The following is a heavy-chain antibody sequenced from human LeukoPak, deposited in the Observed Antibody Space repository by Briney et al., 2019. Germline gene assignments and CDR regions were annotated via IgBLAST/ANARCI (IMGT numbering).Heavy chain of an antibody. CDR2: ITWNSGRI. J-gene: IGHJ5*02. CDR1: RFTFDDYA. CDR3: ASHWGLVQGGPYNWFDP. Sequence: GRSLRLSCAASRFTFDDYAMHWVRQAPGKGLEWVSGITWNSGRIDYADSVKGRFTISRDNAKNSLYLQMNSLRAEDTALYYCASHWGLVQGGPYNWFDPWGQGTLVTVSS. D-gene: IGHD6-6*01. V-gene: IGHV3-9*01.